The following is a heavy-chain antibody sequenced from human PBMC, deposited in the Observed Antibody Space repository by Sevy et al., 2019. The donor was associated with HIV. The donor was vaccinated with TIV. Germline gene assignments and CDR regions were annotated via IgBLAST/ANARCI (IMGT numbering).Heavy chain of an antibody. CDR2: IREDGSDK. V-gene: IGHV3-7*01. CDR3: ARLSCGGGSCYSAFDY. D-gene: IGHD2-15*01. CDR1: GFTFSAYW. Sequence: GGSLRLSCTASGFTFSAYWMTWVRQAPGKGLEWVASIREDGSDKKDVDSVRGRLTISRDNAKNRLYLQMNSLRAEDTALYYCARLSCGGGSCYSAFDYWGQGTLVTVS. J-gene: IGHJ4*02.